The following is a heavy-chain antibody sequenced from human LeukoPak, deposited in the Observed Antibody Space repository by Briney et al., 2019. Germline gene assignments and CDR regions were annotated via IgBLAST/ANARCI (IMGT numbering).Heavy chain of an antibody. V-gene: IGHV1-2*02. J-gene: IGHJ4*02. CDR3: ARTLIPEQLVLNF. CDR1: GYTFTGYY. CDR2: INPNSGGT. D-gene: IGHD6-13*01. Sequence: GASVKVSCKASGYTFTGYYMHWVRQAPGQGLEWMGWINPNSGGTNYAQKFQGRVTMTRDTSISTAYMELSRLRSDDTAVYYCARTLIPEQLVLNFWGQGTLVTVSS.